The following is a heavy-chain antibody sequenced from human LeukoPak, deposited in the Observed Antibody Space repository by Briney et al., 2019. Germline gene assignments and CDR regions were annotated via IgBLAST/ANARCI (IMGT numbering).Heavy chain of an antibody. V-gene: IGHV4-59*01. CDR2: IYYSGST. J-gene: IGHJ6*02. Sequence: SETLSLTCAVYGGSFSGYYWSWIRQPPGKGLEWIGYIYYSGSTNYNPSLKSRVTISVDTSKNQFSLKLSSVTAADTAVYYCARAGAVTTYNYYYYYGMDVWGQGTTVTVSS. D-gene: IGHD4-11*01. CDR3: ARAGAVTTYNYYYYYGMDV. CDR1: GGSFSGYY.